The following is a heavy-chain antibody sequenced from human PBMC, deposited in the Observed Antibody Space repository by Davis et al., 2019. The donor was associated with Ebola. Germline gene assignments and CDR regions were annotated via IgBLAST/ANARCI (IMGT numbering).Heavy chain of an antibody. D-gene: IGHD2-2*02. Sequence: SVKVSCKASGGTFSSYALSWVRQAPGQGLEWMGGIIPIFGTANYAQKFQGRVTITADESTSTAYMELSSLRSEDTAVYYCARGIVVVPAAITDYYYYYMDVWGKGTTVTVSS. CDR2: IIPIFGTA. CDR1: GGTFSSYA. CDR3: ARGIVVVPAAITDYYYYYMDV. J-gene: IGHJ6*03. V-gene: IGHV1-69*13.